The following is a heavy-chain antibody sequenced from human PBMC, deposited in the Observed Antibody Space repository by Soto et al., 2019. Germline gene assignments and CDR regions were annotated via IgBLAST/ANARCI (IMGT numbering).Heavy chain of an antibody. CDR1: GYTFTGYY. J-gene: IGHJ6*03. D-gene: IGHD2-2*01. Sequence: ASVKVSCKASGYTFTGYYMHWVRQAPGQGLEWMGWINPNSGGTNYAQKFQGWVTMTTDTSMSTAYMELSSLRSDDTAVYYCARVSIVVVPAAMRGGYYYYMDVWGKGTTVTV. CDR2: INPNSGGT. V-gene: IGHV1-2*04. CDR3: ARVSIVVVPAAMRGGYYYYMDV.